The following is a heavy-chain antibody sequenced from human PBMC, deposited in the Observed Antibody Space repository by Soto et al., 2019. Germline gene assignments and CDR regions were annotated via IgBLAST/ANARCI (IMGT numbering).Heavy chain of an antibody. CDR2: ISAYNGNT. CDR1: GYTFTSYS. V-gene: IGHV1-18*01. J-gene: IGHJ4*02. CDR3: AREDHPSFN. Sequence: ASVRISCEASGYTFTSYSISCVRQAPGQGLEWMGWISAYNGNTNYAQKLQGRVTMTTDTSTSTAYMELRSLRSDDTAVYYCAREDHPSFNWGQGTLVTVSS. D-gene: IGHD2-2*01.